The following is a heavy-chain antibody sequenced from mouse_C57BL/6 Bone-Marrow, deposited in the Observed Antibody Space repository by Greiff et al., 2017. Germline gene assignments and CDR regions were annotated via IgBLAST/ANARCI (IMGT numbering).Heavy chain of an antibody. D-gene: IGHD4-1*01. Sequence: EVQLVESGGGLVKPGGSLKLSCAASGFTFSSYAMSWVRQTPEKRLEWVATISDGGSYTYYPANVKGRFTISRDNAKNNLYLQMSHLKSEDTAVYYCARASWDWYFDVWGTGTTVIVSS. CDR2: ISDGGSYT. CDR1: GFTFSSYA. J-gene: IGHJ1*03. V-gene: IGHV5-4*01. CDR3: ARASWDWYFDV.